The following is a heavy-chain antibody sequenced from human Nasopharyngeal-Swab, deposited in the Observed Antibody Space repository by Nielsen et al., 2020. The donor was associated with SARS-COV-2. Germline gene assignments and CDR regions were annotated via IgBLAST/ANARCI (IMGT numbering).Heavy chain of an antibody. CDR2: ISGSGGST. CDR1: GFTFSSYA. Sequence: GESLNISCAASGFTFSSYAMSWVHQAPGKGLEWVSAISGSGGSTYYADSVKGRFTISRDNSKNTLYLQMNSLRAEDTAVYYCAKLRGYVSGSSDYWGQGTLVTVSS. V-gene: IGHV3-23*01. D-gene: IGHD3-16*01. J-gene: IGHJ4*02. CDR3: AKLRGYVSGSSDY.